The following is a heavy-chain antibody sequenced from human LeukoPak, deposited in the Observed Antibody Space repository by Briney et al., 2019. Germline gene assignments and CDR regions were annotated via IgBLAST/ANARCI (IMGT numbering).Heavy chain of an antibody. Sequence: SETLSLTCAVYGGSFSGYYWSWIRQPPGKGLEWIGEINHSGSTNYNPSLKSRVTISVDTSKNQFSLKLSSVTAADTAVYYCAGGDIVVVPAAYGMDVWGQGTTVTVSS. D-gene: IGHD2-2*01. CDR2: INHSGST. CDR3: AGGDIVVVPAAYGMDV. V-gene: IGHV4-34*01. J-gene: IGHJ6*02. CDR1: GGSFSGYY.